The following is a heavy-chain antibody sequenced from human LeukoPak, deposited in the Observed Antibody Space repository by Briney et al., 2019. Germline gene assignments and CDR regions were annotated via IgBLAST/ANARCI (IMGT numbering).Heavy chain of an antibody. CDR3: ARAHIVVVPAAMHYFDY. V-gene: IGHV3-30*04. CDR2: ISYDGSNK. D-gene: IGHD2-2*01. Sequence: PGRSLRLSCAASGFTFSSYAMHWVRQAPGKGLEWVAVISYDGSNKYYADSVKGRFTISRDNSKNTLYLQMNSLRAEDTAVYYCARAHIVVVPAAMHYFDYWGQGTLVTVPS. CDR1: GFTFSSYA. J-gene: IGHJ4*02.